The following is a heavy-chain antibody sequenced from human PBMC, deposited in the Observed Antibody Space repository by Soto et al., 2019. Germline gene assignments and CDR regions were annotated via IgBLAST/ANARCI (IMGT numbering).Heavy chain of an antibody. Sequence: PSETLSLTCTVSGVSVSSGDYYWSWIRQPPGKGLEWIGYIYYTGRTYYNPSLKSRVIISVDTSKNQFPLKLSSVTAAEKAVYYCARAHYDILTGYPTHAFDIWGQGTMVTVSS. V-gene: IGHV4-30-4*01. CDR1: GVSVSSGDYY. CDR3: ARAHYDILTGYPTHAFDI. D-gene: IGHD3-9*01. CDR2: IYYTGRT. J-gene: IGHJ3*02.